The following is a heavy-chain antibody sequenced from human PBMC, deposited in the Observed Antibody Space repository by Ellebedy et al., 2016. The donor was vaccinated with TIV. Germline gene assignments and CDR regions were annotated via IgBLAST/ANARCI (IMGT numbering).Heavy chain of an antibody. CDR2: INHSGST. V-gene: IGHV4-34*01. CDR1: GGSFSGYY. D-gene: IGHD3-16*01. Sequence: SETLSLXXAVYGGSFSGYYWSWIRQPPGKGLEWIGEINHSGSTNYNPSLKSRVTISVDTSKNQFSLKLSSVTAADTAVYYCARARGGAPDYWGQGTLVTVSS. J-gene: IGHJ4*02. CDR3: ARARGGAPDY.